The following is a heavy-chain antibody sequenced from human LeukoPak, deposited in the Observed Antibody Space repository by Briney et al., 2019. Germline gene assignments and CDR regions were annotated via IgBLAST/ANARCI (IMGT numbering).Heavy chain of an antibody. V-gene: IGHV3-21*01. J-gene: IGHJ4*02. CDR1: GFSFSNYS. D-gene: IGHD3-10*01. Sequence: GGSLRLSCAASGFSFSNYSMVWVRQAPGKGLEWVSSISSSSHYIYYADSVKGRFTISRDNAKNSLYLQMNSLRAEDTAVYYCARGEYGSGSYHIDYWGQGTLVTVSS. CDR3: ARGEYGSGSYHIDY. CDR2: ISSSSHYI.